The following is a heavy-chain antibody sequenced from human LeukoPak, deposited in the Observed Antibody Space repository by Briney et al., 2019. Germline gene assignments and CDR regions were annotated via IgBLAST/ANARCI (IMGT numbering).Heavy chain of an antibody. J-gene: IGHJ4*02. Sequence: SEALSLTCTVSGGSISSYYWSWIRQPPGKGLEWIGYIYYSGSTYYNPSLKSRVTISVDTSKNQFSLKLSSVTAADTAVYYCARLRVMVPDRDWGQGTLVTVSS. CDR1: GGSISSYY. D-gene: IGHD4/OR15-4a*01. CDR2: IYYSGST. V-gene: IGHV4-59*08. CDR3: ARLRVMVPDRD.